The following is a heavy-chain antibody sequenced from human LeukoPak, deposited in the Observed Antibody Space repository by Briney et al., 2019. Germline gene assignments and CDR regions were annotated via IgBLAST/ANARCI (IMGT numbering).Heavy chain of an antibody. J-gene: IGHJ4*02. CDR3: ARNIGGIAAFDY. CDR2: IYTSGST. CDR1: GGSISSGSYY. V-gene: IGHV4-61*02. D-gene: IGHD6-13*01. Sequence: SETLSLTCTVSGGSISSGSYYWSWIRQPAGKGLEWIGRIYTSGSTNYNPSLKSRVTISVDTSKNQFSLKLSSVTPEDTAVYYCARNIGGIAAFDYWGQGTLVTVSS.